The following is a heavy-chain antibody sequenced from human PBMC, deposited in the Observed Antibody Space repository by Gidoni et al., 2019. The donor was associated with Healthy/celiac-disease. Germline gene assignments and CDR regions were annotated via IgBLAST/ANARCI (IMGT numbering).Heavy chain of an antibody. D-gene: IGHD1-26*01. V-gene: IGHV3-21*01. CDR2: ISSSSSYI. CDR3: ARALRGWELLGGPTELDY. J-gene: IGHJ4*02. CDR1: GFTFSSYS. Sequence: EVQLVESGGGLVKPGGSLSLSCAASGFTFSSYSMNWVRQAPGKGLGWVSSISSSSSYIYYADSVKGRFTISRDNAKNSLYLQMNSLRAEDTAVYYCARALRGWELLGGPTELDYWGQGTLVTVSS.